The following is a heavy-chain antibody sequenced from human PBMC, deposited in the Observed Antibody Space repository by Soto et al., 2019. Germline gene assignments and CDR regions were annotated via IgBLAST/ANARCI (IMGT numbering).Heavy chain of an antibody. CDR2: IYHSGST. CDR3: ASRDCSGGSCYNWFDP. V-gene: IGHV4-4*02. D-gene: IGHD2-15*01. CDR1: GDSISSSNW. Sequence: SETLSLTCAVSGDSISSSNWWSWVRQPPGKGLEWIGEIYHSGSTNYNPSLKSRVTISVDKSKNQFSLKLSSVTAADTAVYYCASRDCSGGSCYNWFDPWGQGTLVTVSS. J-gene: IGHJ5*02.